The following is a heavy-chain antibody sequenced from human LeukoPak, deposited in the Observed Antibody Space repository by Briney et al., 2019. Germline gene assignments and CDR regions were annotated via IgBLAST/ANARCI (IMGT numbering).Heavy chain of an antibody. D-gene: IGHD4-17*01. J-gene: IGHJ5*02. CDR1: GGSISSSSYY. CDR2: IYYSGST. Sequence: SSETLSLTCTVSGGSISSSSYYWGWIRQPPGKGLEWIGSIYYSGSTYYNPSLKSRVTISVDTSKNQFSLKLSSVTAADTAVYYCARDPLGDYDALNWFDPWGQGTLVTVSS. V-gene: IGHV4-39*07. CDR3: ARDPLGDYDALNWFDP.